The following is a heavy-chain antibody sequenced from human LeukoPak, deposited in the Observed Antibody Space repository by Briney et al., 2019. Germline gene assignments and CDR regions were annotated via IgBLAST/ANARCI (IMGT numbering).Heavy chain of an antibody. Sequence: ASVKVSCKASGYTFTNYDMSWVRQAPGQGLEWMGWISAYNGNTNYAQKLQGRVTMTTDTSTSTAYMELRSLRSDDTAVYYCARSRYDFWSGYPLGDVWGKGTTVTVSS. J-gene: IGHJ6*04. CDR3: ARSRYDFWSGYPLGDV. CDR2: ISAYNGNT. D-gene: IGHD3-3*01. CDR1: GYTFTNYD. V-gene: IGHV1-18*01.